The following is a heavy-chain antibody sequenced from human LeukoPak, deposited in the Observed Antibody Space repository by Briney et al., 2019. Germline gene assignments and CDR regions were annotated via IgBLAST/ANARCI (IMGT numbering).Heavy chain of an antibody. Sequence: GGSLRLSCAASGFTFCSYGMHWVRQAPGKGLEWVAVISYDGSNKYYADSVKGRFTISRDNAKNSLYLQMNSLRAEDTAVYYCARGGGYSYGYDPNYYYYMDVWGKGTTVTVSS. CDR1: GFTFCSYG. J-gene: IGHJ6*03. V-gene: IGHV3-30*03. D-gene: IGHD5-18*01. CDR2: ISYDGSNK. CDR3: ARGGGYSYGYDPNYYYYMDV.